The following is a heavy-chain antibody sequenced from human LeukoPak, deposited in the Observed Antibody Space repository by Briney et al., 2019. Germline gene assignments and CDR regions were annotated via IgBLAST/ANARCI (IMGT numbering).Heavy chain of an antibody. V-gene: IGHV1-2*02. CDR3: ARDGGYGSGSIYYYYYMDV. J-gene: IGHJ6*03. Sequence: ASVKVSCKASGYTFTGYYMHWVRQAPGQGLEWMGWINPNSGGTNYAQKFQGRVTMTRDTSISTAYMELSRLRSDDTAVYYCARDGGYGSGSIYYYYYMDVWGKGTTVTVSS. CDR2: INPNSGGT. CDR1: GYTFTGYY. D-gene: IGHD3-10*01.